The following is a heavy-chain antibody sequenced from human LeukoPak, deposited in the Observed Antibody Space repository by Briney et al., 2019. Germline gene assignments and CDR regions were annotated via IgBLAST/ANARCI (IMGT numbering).Heavy chain of an antibody. CDR2: ISGSGGST. Sequence: PGGSLRLSCAASGFTFSSYAMSWVRQAPGKGLEWVSAISGSGGSTYYADSVKGRFTISRDNSKNTLYLQMNSLRAEDTAVYYCAKDRTPNPPWEPRHHDAFDIWGQGTMVTVSS. CDR1: GFTFSSYA. D-gene: IGHD1-26*01. CDR3: AKDRTPNPPWEPRHHDAFDI. V-gene: IGHV3-23*01. J-gene: IGHJ3*02.